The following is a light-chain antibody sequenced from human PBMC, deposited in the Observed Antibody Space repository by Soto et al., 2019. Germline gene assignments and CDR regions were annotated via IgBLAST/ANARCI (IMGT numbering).Light chain of an antibody. V-gene: IGKV3D-15*01. J-gene: IGKJ1*01. CDR1: QSVDKF. Sequence: TQSPATLSLSPWETATLSCRASQSVDKFLAWYQQRPGQPPRLLIYGASTRASGIPARFSGSGSGTEFTLTISSLQSEDFAVYYCQQYNNWPPQTFGQGTKVDIK. CDR3: QQYNNWPPQT. CDR2: GAS.